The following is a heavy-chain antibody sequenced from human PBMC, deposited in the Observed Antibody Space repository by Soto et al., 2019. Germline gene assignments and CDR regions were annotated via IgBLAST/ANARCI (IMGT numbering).Heavy chain of an antibody. V-gene: IGHV5-51*01. J-gene: IGHJ4*02. D-gene: IGHD2-21*01. Sequence: GESLKISCKTSGYSFNAYWIGWVRQMPGKGLEWIGITNPDDSETRFSPSFQGQVTMSTDKSVTTAYLHWSSLKASDTAMYYCALKILAYCCTTNCFSGFFTDWGQGTQVTVSS. CDR2: TNPDDSET. CDR3: ALKILAYCCTTNCFSGFFTD. CDR1: GYSFNAYW.